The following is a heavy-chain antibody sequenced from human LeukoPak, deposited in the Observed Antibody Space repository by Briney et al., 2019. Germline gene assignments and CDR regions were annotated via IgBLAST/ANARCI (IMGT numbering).Heavy chain of an antibody. CDR2: ISGTGGST. CDR3: ARDGWYYFDY. Sequence: GGSLRLSCAASGFTFSSYAMSWVRQAPGKGLEWVSAISGTGGSTYFADSVKGRFTISRDNSKNTLYLQMNSLRAEDTAVYYCARDGWYYFDYWGQGTLVTVSS. D-gene: IGHD6-19*01. V-gene: IGHV3-23*01. CDR1: GFTFSSYA. J-gene: IGHJ4*02.